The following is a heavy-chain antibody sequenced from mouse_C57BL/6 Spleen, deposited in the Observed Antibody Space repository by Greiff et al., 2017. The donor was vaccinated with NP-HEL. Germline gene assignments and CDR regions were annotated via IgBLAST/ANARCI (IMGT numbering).Heavy chain of an antibody. Sequence: EVQLQQSVAELVRPGASVKLSCTASGFNIKNTYMHWVKQRPEQGLEWIGRIDPATGNTKYAPKFQGKATITADTSSNTAYPQLSSLTSEDTAIYYCAISDTTVVAGFDYWGQGTTLTVSS. D-gene: IGHD1-1*01. V-gene: IGHV14-3*01. CDR2: IDPATGNT. J-gene: IGHJ2*01. CDR3: AISDTTVVAGFDY. CDR1: GFNIKNTY.